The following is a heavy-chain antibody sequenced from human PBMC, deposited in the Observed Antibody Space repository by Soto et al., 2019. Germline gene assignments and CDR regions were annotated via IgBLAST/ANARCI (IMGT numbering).Heavy chain of an antibody. CDR1: GFTFSSYG. J-gene: IGHJ6*02. V-gene: IGHV3-30*18. CDR2: ISYDGSNK. D-gene: IGHD3-3*01. CDR3: AKVGGITIFGVVIADRYYYGMDV. Sequence: QVQLVESGGGVVQPGRSLRLSCAASGFTFSSYGMHWVRQAPGKGLEWVAVISYDGSNKYYADSVKGRFTISRDNSKNTLYLQMSSLRAEDTAVYYCAKVGGITIFGVVIADRYYYGMDVWGQGTTVTVSS.